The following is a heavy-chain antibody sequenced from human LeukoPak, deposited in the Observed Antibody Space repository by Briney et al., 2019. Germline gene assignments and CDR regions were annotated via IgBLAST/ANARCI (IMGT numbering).Heavy chain of an antibody. J-gene: IGHJ4*02. CDR3: VRDWNGDYFDY. CDR1: GDSISSGSYY. Sequence: SQTLSLTCIVSGDSISSGSYYWTWLRQPAGKGLEWIGRIHTSGNTNYSPSLKRRATISRDTSKSQFSLRLTSGTAADTAVYYCVRDWNGDYFDYWGQGTLVTVSS. D-gene: IGHD1-1*01. CDR2: IHTSGNT. V-gene: IGHV4-61*02.